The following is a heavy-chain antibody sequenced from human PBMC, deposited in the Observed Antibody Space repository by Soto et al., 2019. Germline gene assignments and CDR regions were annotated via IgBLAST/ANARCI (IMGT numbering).Heavy chain of an antibody. CDR1: GGTFTSTA. J-gene: IGHJ6*02. D-gene: IGHD6-13*01. V-gene: IGHV1-69*01. Sequence: QVLLVQSSPEVKKPGSSVKVSCKASGGTFTSTAFSWVRQAPGQGLEWMGGIIPVLGTPNYAQKFQARLTVTADASTTTVHMELSSLRSDDTAVYYCASSAGLDHLLNYYGLNVWGQGTTVTVSS. CDR3: ASSAGLDHLLNYYGLNV. CDR2: IIPVLGTP.